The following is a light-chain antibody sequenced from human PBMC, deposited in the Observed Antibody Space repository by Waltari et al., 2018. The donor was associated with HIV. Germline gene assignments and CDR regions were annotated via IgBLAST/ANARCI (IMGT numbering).Light chain of an antibody. CDR2: DDN. V-gene: IGLV3-10*01. CDR1: ALPQKP. Sequence: SYGLTQPPSVSVSPGQTAAITCSGDALPQKPVSWFRQKSGHAPVLLIYDDNKRPSAISDKFSGSKSGTVATLTISGAQVQEEADYYCYSTGSGDSHKGVVGGGTCVTVV. J-gene: IGLJ1*01. CDR3: YSTGSGDSHKGV.